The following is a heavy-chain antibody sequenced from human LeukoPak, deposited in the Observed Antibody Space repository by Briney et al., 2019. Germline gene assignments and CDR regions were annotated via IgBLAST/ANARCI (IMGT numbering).Heavy chain of an antibody. CDR2: INHSGST. Sequence: TSETLSLTCAVYGGSFSGYYWSWIRQPPGKGLEWIGEINHSGSTNYNPSLKSRVTISVDTSKNQFSLKLSSVTAADTAVYYCARRRIMITFGGVIVKYYFDYWGQGTLVTVSS. V-gene: IGHV4-34*01. CDR1: GGSFSGYY. CDR3: ARRRIMITFGGVIVKYYFDY. D-gene: IGHD3-16*02. J-gene: IGHJ4*02.